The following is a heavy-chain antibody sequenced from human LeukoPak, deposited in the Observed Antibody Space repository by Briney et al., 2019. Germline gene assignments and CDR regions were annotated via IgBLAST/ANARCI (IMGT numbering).Heavy chain of an antibody. V-gene: IGHV4-39*01. D-gene: IGHD1-26*01. J-gene: IGHJ4*02. CDR2: IYSSGST. CDR1: GASISGSGYY. CDR3: AKSGGYGLIDY. Sequence: SETLSLTCTVSGASISGSGYYWGWIRQRPGKGLEWIGSIYSSGSTYYNASLQSRVTISIETSKNQISLRLNSVTAADTAMYYCAKSGGYGLIDYWGQGTLVTVSS.